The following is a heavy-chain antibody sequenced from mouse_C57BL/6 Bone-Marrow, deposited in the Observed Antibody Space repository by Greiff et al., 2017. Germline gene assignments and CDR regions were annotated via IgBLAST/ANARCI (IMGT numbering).Heavy chain of an antibody. CDR2: INPYNGGT. J-gene: IGHJ1*03. V-gene: IGHV1-19*01. Sequence: VQLKESGPVLVKPGASVKMSCKASGYTFTDYYMNWVKQSHGKSLEWIGVINPYNGGTSYNQKFKGKATLTVDKSSSTAYMELNSLTSEDSAVYYCARKGGLRGNWYFDVWGTGTTVTVSS. CDR3: ARKGGLRGNWYFDV. CDR1: GYTFTDYY. D-gene: IGHD2-4*01.